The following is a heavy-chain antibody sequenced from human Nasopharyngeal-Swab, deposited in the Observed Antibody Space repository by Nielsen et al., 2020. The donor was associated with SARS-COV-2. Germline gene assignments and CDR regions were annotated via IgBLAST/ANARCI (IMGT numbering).Heavy chain of an antibody. CDR2: ISSRGDYT. CDR1: GFTFSIYT. V-gene: IGHV3-21*01. Sequence: GGSLRLSCVASGFTFSIYTMNWVRQAPGKGLEWVSAISSRGDYTYYAPSVAGRFTISRDNAKDSLYLQMNSLRAYDTAIYYCARDTPAMFAYWGQGTLVTVSS. CDR3: ARDTPAMFAY. J-gene: IGHJ4*02.